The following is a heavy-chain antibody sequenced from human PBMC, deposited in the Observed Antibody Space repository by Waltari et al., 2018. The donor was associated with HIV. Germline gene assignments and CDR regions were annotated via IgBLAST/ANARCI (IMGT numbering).Heavy chain of an antibody. D-gene: IGHD3-16*01. CDR3: ARGQMTLGSVSGNDY. Sequence: QVHLLQSEAEVKKPGAAVTVSCKASGYTFTNYDINWVRQAQGQGREWRGWMNTKTGNSDFAQEFRGRVTMTRDISTDTAYMEVNSLEFDDTAVYYCARGQMTLGSVSGNDYWGQGTRVTVSS. V-gene: IGHV1-8*01. J-gene: IGHJ4*02. CDR2: MNTKTGNS. CDR1: GYTFTNYD.